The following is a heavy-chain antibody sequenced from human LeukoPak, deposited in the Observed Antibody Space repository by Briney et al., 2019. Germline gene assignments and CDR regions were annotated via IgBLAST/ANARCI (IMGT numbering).Heavy chain of an antibody. CDR2: INPNSGGT. CDR1: GYTFTDYS. Sequence: ASVKVSCKASGYTFTDYSLHWVRQAPGQGLEWMGWINPNSGGTNYAQKFQGRVTMTRDTSISTAYMELSRLRSDDTAVYYCARGPSVRRITMVRGAQAPDYWGQGTLVTVSS. D-gene: IGHD3-10*01. V-gene: IGHV1-2*02. CDR3: ARGPSVRRITMVRGAQAPDY. J-gene: IGHJ4*02.